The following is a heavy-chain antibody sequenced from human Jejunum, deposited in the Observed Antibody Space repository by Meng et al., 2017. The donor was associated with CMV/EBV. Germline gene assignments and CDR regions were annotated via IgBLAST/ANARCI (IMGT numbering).Heavy chain of an antibody. CDR1: GFSFTSHA. D-gene: IGHD3-16*01. J-gene: IGHJ4*02. Sequence: GFSFTSHAMNWVRQAPGKGLEWVAVTSYDGNSQYYTDSVKGRFTISRDNSDNMVYLQMNSLRADDTAVYYCARDGGGFNSSPFDHWGQGTLVTVSS. V-gene: IGHV3-30*04. CDR2: TSYDGNSQ. CDR3: ARDGGGFNSSPFDH.